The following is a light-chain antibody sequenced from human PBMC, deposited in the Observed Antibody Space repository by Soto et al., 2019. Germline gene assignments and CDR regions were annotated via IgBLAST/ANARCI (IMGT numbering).Light chain of an antibody. CDR2: AAS. V-gene: IGKV1-27*01. CDR1: QGIIDY. CDR3: QKYNTAPQT. J-gene: IGKJ1*01. Sequence: DIQMTQSPSSLSASVGDRVTITCRASQGIIDYVAWFQQKPGKAPKLLIYAASTPQSGVPSRFSGSGSGTDFTLTISSLQPEDVATYDFQKYNTAPQTFGQGTKVEIK.